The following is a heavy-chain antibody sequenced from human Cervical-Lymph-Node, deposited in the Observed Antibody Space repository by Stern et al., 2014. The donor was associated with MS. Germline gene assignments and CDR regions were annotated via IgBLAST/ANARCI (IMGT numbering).Heavy chain of an antibody. CDR2: IDWDGDK. CDR1: GFSLSNRGMC. Sequence: QVTLKESGPALVKPTQTVTLTCTFSGFSLSNRGMCVSWIRQPPGKALEWLALIDWDGDKYYTTSLQTRLTLSWDTSKNQVVLTLTNVDPVDTATYYCAQTALGCLPAAMADVADVWGQGTTVTVS. V-gene: IGHV2-70*01. CDR3: AQTALGCLPAAMADVADV. D-gene: IGHD2-2*01. J-gene: IGHJ6*02.